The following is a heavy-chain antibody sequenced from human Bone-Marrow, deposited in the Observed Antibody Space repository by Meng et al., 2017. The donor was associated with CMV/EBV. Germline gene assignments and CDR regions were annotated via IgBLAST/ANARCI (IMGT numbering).Heavy chain of an antibody. CDR1: GVSVSTNH. CDR2: TYSDGTT. J-gene: IGHJ6*02. D-gene: IGHD6-6*01. Sequence: GGSLRLSCAVSGVSVSTNHFNWVRQASGKGLEWVSITYSDGTTQYADSVKGRFTVSRDKSENTLYLHMKSLRAEDTAVYYCARGGERSSYHYYYYGMDVWGQGTTVTVSS. V-gene: IGHV3-53*01. CDR3: ARGGERSSYHYYYYGMDV.